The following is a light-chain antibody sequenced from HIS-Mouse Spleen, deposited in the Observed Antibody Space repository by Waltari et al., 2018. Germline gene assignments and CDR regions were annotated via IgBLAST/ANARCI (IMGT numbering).Light chain of an antibody. CDR2: GAS. CDR3: QQYGSSST. V-gene: IGKV3-20*01. J-gene: IGKJ5*01. Sequence: EIVLTQSPGTLSLSPGERATLSCRASQSVSCSYLAWYQQKPGQAPRLLIYGASSRATGIPDRFSGRGSATDFTLTISILGHEDFSVYYCQQYGSSSTFGQGTRLEIK. CDR1: QSVSCSY.